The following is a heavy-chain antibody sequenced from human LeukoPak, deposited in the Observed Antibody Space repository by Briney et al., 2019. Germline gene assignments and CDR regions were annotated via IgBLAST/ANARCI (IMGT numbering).Heavy chain of an antibody. D-gene: IGHD3-3*01. Sequence: GGSLRLSCAASGFSFRSCWMHWVRQAPGKELVWVSRINGGGSTTNYADSVRGRFTISRDNAKNTLYLQVNSLRADDSAVYFCASLVGGYYPPVEAFDVWGQGTMVTVSS. CDR2: INGGGSTT. CDR3: ASLVGGYYPPVEAFDV. CDR1: GFSFRSCW. J-gene: IGHJ3*01. V-gene: IGHV3-74*01.